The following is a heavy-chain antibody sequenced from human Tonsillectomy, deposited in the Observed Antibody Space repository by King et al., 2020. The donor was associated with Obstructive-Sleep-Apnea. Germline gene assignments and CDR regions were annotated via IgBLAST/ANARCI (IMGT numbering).Heavy chain of an antibody. V-gene: IGHV4-30-4*01. D-gene: IGHD2-15*01. CDR2: IYYSGST. CDR3: ARASWSKISHDY. CDR1: GGSISSGDDY. Sequence: VQLQESGPGLVKPSQTLSLTCTVSGGSISSGDDYWSWIRQPPGQGLEWIGYIYYSGSTYYNPSLKSRVTISIDTSKNHFSLKLSSVTAADTAVYYCARASWSKISHDYWGQGTLVTVSS. J-gene: IGHJ4*02.